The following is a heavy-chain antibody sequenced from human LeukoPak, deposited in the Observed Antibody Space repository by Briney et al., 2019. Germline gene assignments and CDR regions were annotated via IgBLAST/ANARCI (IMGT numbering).Heavy chain of an antibody. V-gene: IGHV1-69*05. CDR3: ARVRGLYCSSTSCYLTGVYYFDY. CDR1: GGTFSSYA. Sequence: ASVKVSCKASGGTFSSYAISWVRQAPGQGLEWMGGIIPIFGTANYAQKFQGRVTITTDESTSTAYMELSSLRSEDTAVYYCARVRGLYCSSTSCYLTGVYYFDYWGQGTLVTVSS. CDR2: IIPIFGTA. D-gene: IGHD2-2*01. J-gene: IGHJ4*02.